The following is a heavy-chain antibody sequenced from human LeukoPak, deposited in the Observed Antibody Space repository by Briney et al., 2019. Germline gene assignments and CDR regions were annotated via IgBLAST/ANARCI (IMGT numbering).Heavy chain of an antibody. Sequence: GASVKVSCKASGYTFTDYFIHWVRQAPGQGLEWMGWIGPKSGDTSYSQKFQGRVSMTRDTSTSTVYMELSSLRSEDTAVYYCARYRYGGNSAFFDYWGQGTLVTVSP. CDR1: GYTFTDYF. V-gene: IGHV1-2*02. J-gene: IGHJ4*02. CDR3: ARYRYGGNSAFFDY. CDR2: IGPKSGDT. D-gene: IGHD4-23*01.